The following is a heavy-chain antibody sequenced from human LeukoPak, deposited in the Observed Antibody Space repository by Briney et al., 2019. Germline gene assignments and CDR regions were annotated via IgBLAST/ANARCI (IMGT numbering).Heavy chain of an antibody. D-gene: IGHD6-13*01. CDR3: ATDRVAAAGTAGEMVY. CDR2: FDPEDGET. CDR1: GYTLTELS. Sequence: ASVKVSCKGSGYTLTELSMHWVRQAPGKGLEWMGGFDPEDGETIYAQKFQGRVTMTEDTSTDTAYMELSSLRSEDTAVYYCATDRVAAAGTAGEMVYWGQGTLVTVSS. V-gene: IGHV1-24*01. J-gene: IGHJ4*02.